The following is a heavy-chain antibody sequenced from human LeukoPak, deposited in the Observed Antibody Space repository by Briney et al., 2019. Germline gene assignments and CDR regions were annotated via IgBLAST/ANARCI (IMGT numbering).Heavy chain of an antibody. D-gene: IGHD1-26*01. CDR3: AREGDKRIEKGFDY. V-gene: IGHV1-2*02. J-gene: IGHJ4*02. CDR1: GYTFTSYG. CDR2: INPNSGGT. Sequence: ASVKVSCKASGYTFTSYGVSWVRQAPGQGLEWMGWINPNSGGTNYAQKFQGRVTMTRDTSISTAYMELSRLRSDDTAVYYCAREGDKRIEKGFDYWGQGTLVTVSS.